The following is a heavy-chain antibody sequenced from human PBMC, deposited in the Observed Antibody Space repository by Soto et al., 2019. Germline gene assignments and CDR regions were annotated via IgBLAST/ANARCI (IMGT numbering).Heavy chain of an antibody. CDR1: GGAIGSHY. J-gene: IGHJ5*02. CDR2: IYSSGST. Sequence: SLTCTISGGAIGSHYWTWIRQPAGKGLEWIGRIYSSGSTQYDPSLQSRVTMSLDTSKNQFSLRLESVTAADAAVYYCARGQRFSDWFDPWGQGTLVTVSS. CDR3: ARGQRFSDWFDP. D-gene: IGHD3-3*01. V-gene: IGHV4-4*07.